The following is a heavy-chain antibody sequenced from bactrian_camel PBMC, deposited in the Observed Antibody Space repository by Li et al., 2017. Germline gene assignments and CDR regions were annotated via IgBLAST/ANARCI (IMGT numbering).Heavy chain of an antibody. Sequence: VQLVESGGDLVQPGGSLRLSCAASRFTFNTYYMGWVRQAPGKGLEWVSGINRAGDMTDYADSVKGRFTISQDNANNTVYLQMNNLKPEDTAMYYCAATWTFRCPLSSVDYVYWGQGTQVTVS. J-gene: IGHJ4*01. CDR3: AATWTFRCPLSSVDYVY. V-gene: IGHV3S40*01. D-gene: IGHD1*01. CDR1: RFTFNTYY. CDR2: INRAGDMT.